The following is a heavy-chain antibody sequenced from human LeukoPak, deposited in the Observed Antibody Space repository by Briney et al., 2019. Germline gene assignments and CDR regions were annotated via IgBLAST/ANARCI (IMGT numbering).Heavy chain of an antibody. Sequence: ASVKVSCKASGYTFTGYCMHWVRQAPGQGLEWMGWINPNSGGTNYAQKFQGRVTMTRDTSISTAYMELSRLRSDDTAVYYCATGNVANYYYYGMDVWGQGTTVTVSS. CDR3: ATGNVANYYYYGMDV. J-gene: IGHJ6*02. D-gene: IGHD5-12*01. CDR2: INPNSGGT. CDR1: GYTFTGYC. V-gene: IGHV1-2*02.